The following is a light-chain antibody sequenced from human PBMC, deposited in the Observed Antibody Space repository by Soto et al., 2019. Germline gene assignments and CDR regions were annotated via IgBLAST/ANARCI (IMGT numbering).Light chain of an antibody. Sequence: QSALTQPASVSGSPGQSITISCTGTSSDVGGYNYVSWYQRHPGKAPTLMIYDVSNRPSGVSNRFSGSKSGNTASLTISGLQAEDEADYHCSSYTSTSIVFGTGTKLTVL. CDR2: DVS. CDR3: SSYTSTSIV. CDR1: SSDVGGYNY. V-gene: IGLV2-14*01. J-gene: IGLJ1*01.